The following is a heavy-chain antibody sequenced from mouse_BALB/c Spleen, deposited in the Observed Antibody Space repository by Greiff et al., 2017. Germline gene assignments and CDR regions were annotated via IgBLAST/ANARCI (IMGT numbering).Heavy chain of an antibody. CDR1: GFAFSSYD. V-gene: IGHV5-12-1*01. CDR3: ARDHYYYFDY. CDR2: ISSGGGST. J-gene: IGHJ2*01. D-gene: IGHD1-2*01. Sequence: EVKLVESGGGLVKPGGSLKLSCAASGFAFSSYDMSWVRQTPEKRLEWVAYISSGGGSTYYPDTVKGRFTISRDNAKNTLYLQMSSLKSEDTAMYYCARDHYYYFDYWGQGTTLTVSS.